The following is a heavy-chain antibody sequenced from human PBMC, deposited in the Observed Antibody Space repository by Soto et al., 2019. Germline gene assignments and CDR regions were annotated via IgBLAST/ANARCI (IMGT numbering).Heavy chain of an antibody. J-gene: IGHJ4*02. D-gene: IGHD5-12*01. CDR3: ARERDGYNYFDY. CDR2: INPSGGST. V-gene: IGHV1-46*01. CDR1: GGTFSSYA. Sequence: ASVKVSCKASGGTFSSYAISWVRQAPGQGLGWMGIINPSGGSTSYAQKFQGRVTMTRDTSTSTVYMELSSLRSEDTAVYYCARERDGYNYFDYWGQGTLVTVSS.